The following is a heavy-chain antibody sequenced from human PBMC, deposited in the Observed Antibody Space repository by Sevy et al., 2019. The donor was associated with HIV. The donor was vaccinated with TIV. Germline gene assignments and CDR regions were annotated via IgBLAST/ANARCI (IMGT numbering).Heavy chain of an antibody. Sequence: GGSLRLSCAASGFTFSTYTMNWVRQAPGKGLEWVSSISSSSNYIYYADSMKGRFTISRGNANNSLYLQMNSLRAEDTAVYYCARPYGSGSWEAFDIWGQGTMVTVSS. CDR3: ARPYGSGSWEAFDI. D-gene: IGHD3-10*01. CDR1: GFTFSTYT. V-gene: IGHV3-21*01. J-gene: IGHJ3*02. CDR2: ISSSSNYI.